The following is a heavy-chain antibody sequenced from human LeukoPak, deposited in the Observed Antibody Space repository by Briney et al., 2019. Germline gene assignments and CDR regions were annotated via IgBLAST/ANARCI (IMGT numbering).Heavy chain of an antibody. J-gene: IGHJ5*02. CDR1: GFTFSTYA. V-gene: IGHV3-23*01. CDR3: ARVVSTVYWFDP. Sequence: PGGSLRLSCAASGFTFSTYAMSWVRQAPGKGLEWVSVISGSGSSTYYADSVKGRFTISRDNSKNTLYLQMNSLRAEDTALYYCARVVSTVYWFDPWGQGTLVTVSS. D-gene: IGHD5/OR15-5a*01. CDR2: ISGSGSST.